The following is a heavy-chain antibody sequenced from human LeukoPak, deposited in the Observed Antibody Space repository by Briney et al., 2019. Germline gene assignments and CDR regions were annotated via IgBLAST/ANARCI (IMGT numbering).Heavy chain of an antibody. CDR1: GGSFSGYY. J-gene: IGHJ4*02. Sequence: PSETLSLTCAVYGGSFSGYYWSWLRQPPGKGLEWIGEIDHSGGTNYNPSLKSRATISVDTSRNQFSLKVNSVTAADTAVYYCARREVVDTAMVGDFWGQGSLVTVSS. D-gene: IGHD5-18*01. CDR3: ARREVVDTAMVGDF. CDR2: IDHSGGT. V-gene: IGHV4-34*01.